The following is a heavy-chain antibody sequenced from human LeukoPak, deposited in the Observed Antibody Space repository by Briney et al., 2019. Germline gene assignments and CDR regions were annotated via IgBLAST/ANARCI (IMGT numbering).Heavy chain of an antibody. Sequence: ASVKVSCKASGGTFSSYAISWVRQAPGQGLEWMGGIIPIFGTANYAQKFQGRVTITADESTSTAYMELSSLRSEDTAVYYCARDSLPFLLSLSRSAAYYDMDVWGQGTTVTVSS. CDR3: ARDSLPFLLSLSRSAAYYDMDV. J-gene: IGHJ6*02. D-gene: IGHD2-15*01. CDR1: GGTFSSYA. CDR2: IIPIFGTA. V-gene: IGHV1-69*13.